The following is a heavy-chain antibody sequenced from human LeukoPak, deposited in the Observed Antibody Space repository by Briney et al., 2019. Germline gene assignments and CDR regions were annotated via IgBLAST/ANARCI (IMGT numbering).Heavy chain of an antibody. CDR2: IYHSGST. D-gene: IGHD3-3*01. V-gene: IGHV4-30-2*01. CDR3: ARTDDYYYGMDV. CDR1: GGSISSGGYS. J-gene: IGHJ6*02. Sequence: SQTLSLTCAVSGGSISSGGYSWSWIRQPPGKGLEWIGYIYHSGSTYYNPSLKSRVTISVDRSKNQFSLKLSSVTAADTAAYYCARTDDYYYGMDVWGQGTTVTVSS.